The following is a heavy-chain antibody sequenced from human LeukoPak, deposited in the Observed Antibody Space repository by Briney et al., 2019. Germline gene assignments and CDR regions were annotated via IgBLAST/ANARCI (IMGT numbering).Heavy chain of an antibody. CDR1: GYSFTSYW. CDR2: IYPGDSDT. D-gene: IGHD3-22*01. J-gene: IGHJ4*02. Sequence: GESLKISCKGSGYSFTSYWIGWVRQMPGKGLEWMGIIYPGDSDTRYSPSFQGQVTISADKSISTAYLQWSSLKASDIAMYYCARQEGYDSSGYYSRDYWGQGTLVTVSS. CDR3: ARQEGYDSSGYYSRDY. V-gene: IGHV5-51*01.